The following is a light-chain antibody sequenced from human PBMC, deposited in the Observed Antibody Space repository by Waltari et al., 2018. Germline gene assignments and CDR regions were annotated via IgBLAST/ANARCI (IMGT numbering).Light chain of an antibody. Sequence: DIQMTQSPSTLSASVGDRVTITCRASQSISHWLAWYQQKPGKAPKLLISKASSLEKEVPSRFSGSGSGTEFTLTITNLQPDDFATFYCQRYDDYPATFGGGTKVEIK. CDR3: QRYDDYPAT. CDR1: QSISHW. J-gene: IGKJ4*01. CDR2: KAS. V-gene: IGKV1-5*03.